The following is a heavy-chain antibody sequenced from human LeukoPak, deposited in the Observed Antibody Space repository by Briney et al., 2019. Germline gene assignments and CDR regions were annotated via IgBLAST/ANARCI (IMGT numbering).Heavy chain of an antibody. D-gene: IGHD5-12*01. CDR2: INPNSGGT. V-gene: IGHV1-2*06. CDR1: GYTFSDYY. CDR3: ARDVGSGYSDGFDH. Sequence: ASVKVSXKASGYTFSDYYMHWVRQAPGQGLEWMGRINPNSGGTNYAQKFQGRVTMTRDTSTSTASMELGRLTSDDTAVYYCARDVGSGYSDGFDHWGQGTRVTVSS. J-gene: IGHJ4*02.